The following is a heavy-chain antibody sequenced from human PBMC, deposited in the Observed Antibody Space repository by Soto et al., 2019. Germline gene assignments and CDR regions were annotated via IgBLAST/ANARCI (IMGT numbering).Heavy chain of an antibody. CDR2: ISSNGGST. V-gene: IGHV3-64*01. CDR3: ARVGLRNSAFDI. D-gene: IGHD3-16*01. J-gene: IGHJ3*02. Sequence: EVQLVESGGGLVQPGGSLRLSCAASGFTFSSYAMHWVRQAPGKGLEYVSAISSNGGSTHYANSVKGRFTISRDNSKNTLYLQMGSLRAEDMAVYYCARVGLRNSAFDIWGQGTMVTVSS. CDR1: GFTFSSYA.